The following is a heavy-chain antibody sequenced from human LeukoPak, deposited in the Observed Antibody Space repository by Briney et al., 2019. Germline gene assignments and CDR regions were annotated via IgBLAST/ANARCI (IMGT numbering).Heavy chain of an antibody. CDR3: ARGGSGSYYYYYYYYMGV. Sequence: AASVKVSCKASGYNFVSYGINWVRQAPGQGLEWMGWISAYSGNTDYAQKFQGRVTLTTDASTSTAYMELRSLRPEDTAVYYCARGGSGSYYYYYYYYMGVWGKGTTVTVSS. CDR2: ISAYSGNT. V-gene: IGHV1-18*01. D-gene: IGHD3-10*01. CDR1: GYNFVSYG. J-gene: IGHJ6*03.